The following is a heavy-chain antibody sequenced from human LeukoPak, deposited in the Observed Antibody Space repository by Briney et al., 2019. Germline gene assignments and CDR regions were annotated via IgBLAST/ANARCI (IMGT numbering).Heavy chain of an antibody. V-gene: IGHV3-21*01. CDR3: ASNPKYYYDSSGYYRPGDY. J-gene: IGHJ4*02. Sequence: GGSLRLSCAASGFTFSSYSMNWVRQAPGKGLEWVSSISSSSSYIYYADSVKGRFTISRDNAKNSLYLQMNSLRAEGTAVYYCASNPKYYYDSSGYYRPGDYWGQGTLVTVSS. CDR2: ISSSSSYI. CDR1: GFTFSSYS. D-gene: IGHD3-22*01.